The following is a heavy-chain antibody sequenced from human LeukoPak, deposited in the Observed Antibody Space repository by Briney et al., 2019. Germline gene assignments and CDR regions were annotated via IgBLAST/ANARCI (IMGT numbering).Heavy chain of an antibody. J-gene: IGHJ6*03. D-gene: IGHD2-15*01. CDR3: ARAGVAYSDYYYYMDV. CDR2: INGNGINT. CDR1: GFTFSSYA. Sequence: GGSLRLSCAASGFTFSSYAMTWVRQAPGKGLEWVSAINGNGINTYYADSVKGRFTISRDSAKNSLYLQMNTLRAEDTAVYYCARAGVAYSDYYYYMDVWGKGTTVTVSS. V-gene: IGHV3-23*01.